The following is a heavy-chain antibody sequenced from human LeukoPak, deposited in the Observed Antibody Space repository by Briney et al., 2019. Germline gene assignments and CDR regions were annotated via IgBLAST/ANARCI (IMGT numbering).Heavy chain of an antibody. CDR2: ISGSGGTT. CDR3: AKGRGTFWSGLVSDY. CDR1: GFAFSTYA. Sequence: PGGSLRLSCAASGFAFSTYAMSWVRQAPGKGLEWVSVISGSGGTTYHADSVEGRFTISRDNSKDTLYLQMNSLRAEDTAVYYCAKGRGTFWSGLVSDYWGQGTLVTVSS. V-gene: IGHV3-23*01. J-gene: IGHJ4*02. D-gene: IGHD3-3*01.